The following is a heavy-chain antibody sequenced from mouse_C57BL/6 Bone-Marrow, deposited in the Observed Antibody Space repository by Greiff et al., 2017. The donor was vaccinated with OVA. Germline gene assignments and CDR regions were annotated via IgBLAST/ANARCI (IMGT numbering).Heavy chain of an antibody. Sequence: VQLQQSGPELVKPGASVKISCKASGYAFSSSWMNWVKQRPGKGLEWIGRIYPGDGDTNYNGKFKGKATLTADKSSSTAYMQLSSLTSEDSAVYFCARHYYGSSYRAMDYWGQGTSVTVSS. CDR2: IYPGDGDT. J-gene: IGHJ4*01. CDR3: ARHYYGSSYRAMDY. D-gene: IGHD1-1*01. V-gene: IGHV1-82*01. CDR1: GYAFSSSW.